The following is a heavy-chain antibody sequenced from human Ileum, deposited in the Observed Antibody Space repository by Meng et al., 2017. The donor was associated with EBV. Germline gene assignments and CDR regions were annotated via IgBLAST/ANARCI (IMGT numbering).Heavy chain of an antibody. CDR3: ASNGAFSLDH. CDR1: GDSISNEHW. D-gene: IGHD2-8*01. CDR2: IHHTRGP. Sequence: QVQRQEAGPGLVGPSGTLSLTYSVSGDSISNEHWWSWVRQSPGKGLEWIGEIHHTRGPNYNPSLKSRVIISVDKSNNHFSLRLSAVTAADTAVYYCASNGAFSLDHWGQGTLVTVSS. V-gene: IGHV4-4*02. J-gene: IGHJ4*02.